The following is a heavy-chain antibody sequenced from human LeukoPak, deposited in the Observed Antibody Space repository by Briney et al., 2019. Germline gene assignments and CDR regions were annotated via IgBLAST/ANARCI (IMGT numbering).Heavy chain of an antibody. D-gene: IGHD4-17*01. CDR2: ISYIGTT. Sequence: SETLSLTCAVSDDSFSSHYWTWIRRPPGKGLEWIGYISYIGTTNYNPSLKSRVTISIDTSKNQFSLKLSSVTAADTAVYYCARDLLTVTKGFDIWRQGTMVSVSP. V-gene: IGHV4-59*11. CDR1: DDSFSSHY. CDR3: ARDLLTVTKGFDI. J-gene: IGHJ3*02.